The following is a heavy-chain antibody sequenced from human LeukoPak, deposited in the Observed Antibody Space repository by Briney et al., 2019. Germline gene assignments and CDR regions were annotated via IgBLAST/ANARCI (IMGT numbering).Heavy chain of an antibody. CDR2: INHSGST. Sequence: PSETLSLTCAVYGGSFSGYYWSWIRQPPGKGLEWIGEINHSGSTNYNPSLKSRVTISVDTSKNQFSLKLSSVTAADTAVYYCARHGLSIAAPGRWFDPWGQGTLVTVSS. J-gene: IGHJ5*02. D-gene: IGHD6-6*01. CDR1: GGSFSGYY. V-gene: IGHV4-34*01. CDR3: ARHGLSIAAPGRWFDP.